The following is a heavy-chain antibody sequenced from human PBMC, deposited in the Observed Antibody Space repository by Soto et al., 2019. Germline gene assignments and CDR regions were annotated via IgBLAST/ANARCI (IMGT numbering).Heavy chain of an antibody. D-gene: IGHD6-25*01. CDR2: IYYSGST. CDR1: GGSISSYY. Sequence: SETLSLTCTVSGGSISSYYWSWIRQPPGKGLEWIGYIYYSGSTNYNPSLKSRVTISVDTSKNQFSLKLSSVTAADTVVYYCARPHGGSSGWDNWFDPWGQGTLVTVSS. V-gene: IGHV4-59*01. CDR3: ARPHGGSSGWDNWFDP. J-gene: IGHJ5*02.